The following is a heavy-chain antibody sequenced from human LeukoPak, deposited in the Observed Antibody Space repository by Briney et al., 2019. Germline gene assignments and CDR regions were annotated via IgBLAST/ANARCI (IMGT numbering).Heavy chain of an antibody. J-gene: IGHJ4*02. CDR1: GFTFRSYA. V-gene: IGHV3-23*01. CDR2: ISGSGGST. CDR3: ARGFCASSSCSNTFDN. Sequence: PGGSLRLSCAASGFTFRSYAMSWVRQAPGKGLEWVSGISGSGGSTYYAGSVKGRFTISRDSSKNTLFLQMNSLGAEDTAVYYCARGFCASSSCSNTFDNWGQGALVTVSS. D-gene: IGHD2-2*01.